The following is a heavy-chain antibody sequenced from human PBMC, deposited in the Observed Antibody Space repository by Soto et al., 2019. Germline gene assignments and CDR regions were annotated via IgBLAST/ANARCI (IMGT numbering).Heavy chain of an antibody. CDR2: LSNAGRT. J-gene: IGHJ5*02. CDR1: CASISSDNW. Sequence: SETLSLTCAVSCASISSDNWWSWVRQRPGKGLEWIVGLSNAGRTKYIPSNKSRCTIPVYKPKNEFSLTLRSMTAADTALYFGARVSSSSRTWFDPWGQGTVVTVSS. CDR3: ARVSSSSRTWFDP. V-gene: IGHV4-4*02. D-gene: IGHD6-19*01.